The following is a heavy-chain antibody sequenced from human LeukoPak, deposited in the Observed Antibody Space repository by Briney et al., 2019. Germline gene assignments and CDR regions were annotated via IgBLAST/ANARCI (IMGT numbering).Heavy chain of an antibody. D-gene: IGHD3-10*01. CDR1: GGSISSYY. V-gene: IGHV4-4*07. J-gene: IGHJ6*03. Sequence: PSETLPLTCTVSGGSISSYYWSWIRQPAGKGLEWIGRIYTSVSTHYNPSLKSRVTMSVDTSKNQFSLKLSSVTAAVTAVYYCARALVSWGSGSADKIYYYYYYMDVWGKGTTVTISS. CDR2: IYTSVST. CDR3: ARALVSWGSGSADKIYYYYYYMDV.